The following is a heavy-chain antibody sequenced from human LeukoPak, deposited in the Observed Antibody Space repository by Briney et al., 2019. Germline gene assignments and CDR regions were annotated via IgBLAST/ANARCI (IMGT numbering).Heavy chain of an antibody. CDR2: IKQDGSEK. CDR3: ARAGSYYRSDAFDI. J-gene: IGHJ3*02. V-gene: IGHV3-7*01. D-gene: IGHD1-26*01. Sequence: GGSLRLSCAASGFTSSGYWMSWVRQAPGKGLEWVSNIKQDGSEKYYMDSVKGRFTISRDNAKNSLYLQMNSLRAEDTAVYYCARAGSYYRSDAFDIWGQGTMVTVSS. CDR1: GFTSSGYW.